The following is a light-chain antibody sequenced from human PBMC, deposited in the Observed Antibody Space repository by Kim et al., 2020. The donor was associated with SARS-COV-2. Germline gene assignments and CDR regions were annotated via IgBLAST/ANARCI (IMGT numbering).Light chain of an antibody. J-gene: IGLJ2*01. CDR3: QAWDRSNLL. CDR1: DLGDKF. V-gene: IGLV3-1*01. CDR2: NSV. Sequence: SYELTQPPSVSVSPGQTASITCSGDDLGDKFASWFQQKPGQSPLLVIYNSVKRPSGIPERFSGSHSGNTATLTISGTQAMDEADYYCQAWDRSNLLFGGGTQLTVL.